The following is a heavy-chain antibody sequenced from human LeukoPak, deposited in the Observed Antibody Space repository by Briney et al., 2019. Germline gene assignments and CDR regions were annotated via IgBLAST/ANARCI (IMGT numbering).Heavy chain of an antibody. CDR3: ARDLAVAGTPYYFDY. Sequence: GGSLRLSCAASGFTFSSYGMHWVRQAPVKGLEWVAVIWYDGSNKYYADSVKGRFTISRDNSKNTLYLQMNSLRAEDTAVYYCARDLAVAGTPYYFDYWGQGTLVTVSS. CDR2: IWYDGSNK. J-gene: IGHJ4*02. D-gene: IGHD6-19*01. CDR1: GFTFSSYG. V-gene: IGHV3-33*01.